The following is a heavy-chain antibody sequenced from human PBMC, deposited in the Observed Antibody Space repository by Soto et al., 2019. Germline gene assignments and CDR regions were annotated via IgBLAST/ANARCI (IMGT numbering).Heavy chain of an antibody. CDR3: AKDTKSIYSSSWSGAFDY. J-gene: IGHJ4*02. CDR1: GFTFDDYA. D-gene: IGHD6-13*01. CDR2: ISWNSGSI. V-gene: IGHV3-9*01. Sequence: GGSLRLSCAASGFTFDDYAMHWVRQAPGKGLEWVSGISWNSGSIGYADSVKGRFTISRDNAKNSLYLQMNSLRAEDTALYYCAKDTKSIYSSSWSGAFDYWGQGTLVTVSS.